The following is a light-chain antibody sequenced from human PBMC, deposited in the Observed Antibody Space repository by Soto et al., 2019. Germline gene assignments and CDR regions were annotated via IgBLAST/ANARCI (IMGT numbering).Light chain of an antibody. CDR3: QQTKSFPLT. Sequence: DIQMTQSPSSVSASVGDRITITCRASQGISTWVTWFQQKPGKAPMTLMNGASSLQSGVPSRFSGSGSGTDFTLTISSLQPEDFATYYCQQTKSFPLTFGGGTKVEIK. CDR1: QGISTW. V-gene: IGKV1-12*01. J-gene: IGKJ4*01. CDR2: GAS.